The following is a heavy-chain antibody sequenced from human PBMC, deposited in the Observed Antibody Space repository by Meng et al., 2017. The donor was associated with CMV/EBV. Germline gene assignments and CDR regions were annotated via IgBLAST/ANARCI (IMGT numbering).Heavy chain of an antibody. D-gene: IGHD3-16*01. CDR3: ARVIKRLRYYGMDV. CDR2: IYYSGST. Sequence: GSLRLSCTVSGGSISSYYWSWIRQPPGKGLEWIGYIYYSGSTNYNPSLKSRVTISVDTSKNQFSLKLSSVTAADTAVYYCARVIKRLRYYGMDVWGHGTPVTVSS. CDR1: GGSISSYY. J-gene: IGHJ6*02. V-gene: IGHV4-59*01.